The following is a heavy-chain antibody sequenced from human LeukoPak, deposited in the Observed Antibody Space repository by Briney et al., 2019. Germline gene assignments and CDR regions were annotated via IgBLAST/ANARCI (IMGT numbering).Heavy chain of an antibody. V-gene: IGHV3-53*01. CDR3: ARDRRGYSGYGMDV. D-gene: IGHD3-10*01. CDR1: GFTFSDYY. Sequence: PGGSLRLSCAASGFTFSDYYMSWVRQAPGKGLEWVSVIYGGGTTYYADSVKGRFTISRDNSKNTLYLQMNSLRAEDTAVYYCARDRRGYSGYGMDVWGQGTTVTVSS. CDR2: IYGGGTT. J-gene: IGHJ6*02.